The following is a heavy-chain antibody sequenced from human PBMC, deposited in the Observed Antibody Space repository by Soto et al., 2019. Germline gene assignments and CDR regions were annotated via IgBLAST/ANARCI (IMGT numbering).Heavy chain of an antibody. D-gene: IGHD5-12*01. CDR2: ISAYNGNT. J-gene: IGHJ6*02. V-gene: IGHV1-18*01. CDR3: ARDDIVAYYYGMDV. CDR1: GYTFTSYG. Sequence: ASVKVSCKASGYTFTSYGISWVRQAPGQGLEWMGWISAYNGNTNYAQKLQGRVTMTTDASTSTAYMELRSLRSDDTAVYYCARDDIVAYYYGMDVWGQGTTVTVSS.